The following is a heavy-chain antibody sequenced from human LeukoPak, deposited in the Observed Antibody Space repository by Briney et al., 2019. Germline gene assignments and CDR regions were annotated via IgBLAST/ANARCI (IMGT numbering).Heavy chain of an antibody. V-gene: IGHV3-21*04. J-gene: IGHJ4*02. CDR3: ARERYSYGYRDFDY. Sequence: GGSLRLSCAASGFTFSSYSMNWVRQAPGKGLEWVSSISSSSGYIYYADSVKGRFTISRDNSKNTLYLQMNSLRAEDTAVYYCARERYSYGYRDFDYWGQGTLVTVSS. D-gene: IGHD5-18*01. CDR2: ISSSSGYI. CDR1: GFTFSSYS.